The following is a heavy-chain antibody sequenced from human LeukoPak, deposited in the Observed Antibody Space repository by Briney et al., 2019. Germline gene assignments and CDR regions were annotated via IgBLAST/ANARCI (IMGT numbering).Heavy chain of an antibody. CDR3: ATLGGSSLYLDY. J-gene: IGHJ4*02. CDR2: IRYDGSDT. Sequence: GGSLRLSCAASGFTFSNYGMHWVRQAPGKGLEWIAFIRYDGSDTYYADSVKGRFTISRDISRDTLYLQMSSLGPEDTAVYYCATLGGSSLYLDYWGQGTLVTVSP. D-gene: IGHD2-15*01. V-gene: IGHV3-30*02. CDR1: GFTFSNYG.